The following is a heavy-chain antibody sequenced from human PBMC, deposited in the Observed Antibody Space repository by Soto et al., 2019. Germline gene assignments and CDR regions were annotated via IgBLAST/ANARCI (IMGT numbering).Heavy chain of an antibody. CDR2: FYHSGST. Sequence: QLQLQESGSGLVKPSQTLSLTCAVSGGSISIAGYSWSWIRQPPGKGMEWLGYFYHSGSTLYNPSLKRRVTISVASSKTQFSLKRSSVTAAATACYYCARDYGGNSGSNAFDIWGQGTMVTVSS. J-gene: IGHJ3*02. D-gene: IGHD4-17*01. CDR3: ARDYGGNSGSNAFDI. V-gene: IGHV4-30-2*01. CDR1: GGSISIAGYS.